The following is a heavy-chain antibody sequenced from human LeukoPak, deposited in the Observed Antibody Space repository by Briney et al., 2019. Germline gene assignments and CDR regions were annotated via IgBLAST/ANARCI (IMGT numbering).Heavy chain of an antibody. J-gene: IGHJ6*02. V-gene: IGHV1-2*06. D-gene: IGHD2-15*01. CDR1: GYTFTDYY. CDR2: INPYSGGT. CDR3: ATVPAHVYYYGTDV. Sequence: ASVKVSCKASGYTFTDYYIHWVRQAPGQGLEWMGQINPYSGGTNFAQSFQGRVTMTRDTSIRTAYMELSRLRSDDTAVYYCATVPAHVYYYGTDVWGQGTTVTVSS.